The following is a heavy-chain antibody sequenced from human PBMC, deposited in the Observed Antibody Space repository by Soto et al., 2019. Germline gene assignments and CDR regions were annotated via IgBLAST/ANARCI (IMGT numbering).Heavy chain of an antibody. CDR1: GFTFSSYA. D-gene: IGHD5-12*01. Sequence: SCAASGFTFSSYAMSWVRQAPGKGLEWVSAISGSGGSTYYADSVKGRFTISRDNSKNTLYLQMNSLRAEDTAVYYCARRSGYNFGFDYWGQGTLVTVSS. CDR3: ARRSGYNFGFDY. V-gene: IGHV3-23*01. CDR2: ISGSGGST. J-gene: IGHJ4*02.